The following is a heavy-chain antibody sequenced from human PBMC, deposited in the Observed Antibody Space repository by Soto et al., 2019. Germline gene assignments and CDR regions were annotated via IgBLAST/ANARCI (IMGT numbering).Heavy chain of an antibody. CDR3: AKDPRQLIVFFEY. J-gene: IGHJ4*02. CDR1: EFTFSNYS. D-gene: IGHD3-22*01. Sequence: GGSLGLSCAASEFTFSNYSMSWVLQAPGKGLEWVSSISDNGGTTYYADSVKGRFTISRDNSKNKLYLQMNSLRAEDTAVYYCAKDPRQLIVFFEYWGKGTPVTVSS. V-gene: IGHV3-23*01. CDR2: ISDNGGTT.